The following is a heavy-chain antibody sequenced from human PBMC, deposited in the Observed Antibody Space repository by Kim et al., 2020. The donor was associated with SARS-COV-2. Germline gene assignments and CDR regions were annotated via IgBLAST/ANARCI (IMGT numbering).Heavy chain of an antibody. CDR2: IYSSGST. V-gene: IGHV4-39*01. J-gene: IGHJ4*02. Sequence: IYSSGSTYYNPSLKSRVTISVDTSKNQFSLRLSSVNAADTAVYYCSTFDYWGQGTLVTVSS. CDR3: STFDY.